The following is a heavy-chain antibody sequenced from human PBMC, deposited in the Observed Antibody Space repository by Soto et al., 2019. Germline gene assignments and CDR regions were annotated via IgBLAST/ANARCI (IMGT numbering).Heavy chain of an antibody. CDR1: GFTFSSYT. CDR3: AKRPPRAGTPQNDAFDI. CDR2: INSGGRT. D-gene: IGHD1-1*01. Sequence: GGSLRLSCAASGFTFSSYTMTWVRQAPGKGLEWVSGINSGGRTYYADSVKGRFTISRDDSKNTLYLQMNSLRAEDTAVYYCAKRPPRAGTPQNDAFDIWGQGTMVTVXS. V-gene: IGHV3-23*01. J-gene: IGHJ3*02.